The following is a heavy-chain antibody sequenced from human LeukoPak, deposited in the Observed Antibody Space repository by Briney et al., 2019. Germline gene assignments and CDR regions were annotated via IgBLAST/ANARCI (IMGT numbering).Heavy chain of an antibody. D-gene: IGHD6-19*01. CDR3: ASIAVAGQNFDY. Sequence: PGGSLRLSCAASGFTFSSYAMHWVRQAPGKGLEWVAVISYDGSNKYYADSMKGRFTISRDNSKNTLYLQMNSLRAEDTAVYYCASIAVAGQNFDYWGQGTLVTVSS. CDR1: GFTFSSYA. J-gene: IGHJ4*02. V-gene: IGHV3-30*01. CDR2: ISYDGSNK.